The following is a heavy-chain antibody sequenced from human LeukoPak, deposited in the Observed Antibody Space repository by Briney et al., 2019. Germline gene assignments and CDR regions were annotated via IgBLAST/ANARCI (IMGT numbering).Heavy chain of an antibody. J-gene: IGHJ4*02. CDR2: IRIGDGRT. V-gene: IGHV1-18*01. CDR3: SRSYYSSSWYYFDH. CDR1: GSTFNNFG. D-gene: IGHD2-15*01. Sequence: ASVKVSCKTSGSTFNNFGITWVRQAPGQGLGREGWIRIGDGRTHYGRKFQDRVSMTREMSSNTAFLELSSLRSDDTAFYFCSRSYYSSSWYYFDHWGQGTLVTVSS.